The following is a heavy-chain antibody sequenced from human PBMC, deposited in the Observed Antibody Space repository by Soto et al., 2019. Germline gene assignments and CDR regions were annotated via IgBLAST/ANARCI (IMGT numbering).Heavy chain of an antibody. CDR3: VSWVSAHLDY. CDR1: GFTFYSPYSHA. V-gene: IGHV3-23*01. J-gene: IGHJ4*01. CDR2: ISSNGANT. Sequence: VSLRLSCSALGFTFYSPYSHAMSWVRQSPGKGPEWVSTISSNGANTHYAESVKGRFTISKDPSRNTVHLHMNSLRAEDTATYFCVSWVSAHLDYWGNGTPVTVSS. D-gene: IGHD2-8*01.